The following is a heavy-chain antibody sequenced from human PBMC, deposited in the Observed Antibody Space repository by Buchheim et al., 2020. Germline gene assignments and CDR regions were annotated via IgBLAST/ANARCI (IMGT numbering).Heavy chain of an antibody. J-gene: IGHJ4*02. V-gene: IGHV1-46*01. CDR1: GYSFRDYH. CDR2: VNPKGGSST. Sequence: QVQLVQSETEVKKPGASVKVSCKSSGYSFRDYHIHWVRLAPGQGLEWMGIVNPKGGSSTEYVQKFQGRVTMTTDTSTSTVYLELTSLRSEDTAVYYCARDLVGVAADHWGPGTL. D-gene: IGHD2-8*01. CDR3: ARDLVGVAADH.